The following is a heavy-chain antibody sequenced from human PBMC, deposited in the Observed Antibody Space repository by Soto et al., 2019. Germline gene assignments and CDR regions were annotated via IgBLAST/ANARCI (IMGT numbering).Heavy chain of an antibody. CDR3: ATGPHDYGDKQPLYYYYYYMDV. CDR1: GYTLTELS. Sequence: ASVKVSCKVSGYTLTELSMHWVRQAPGKGLEWMGGFDPEDGETIYAQKFQGRVTKTEDTSTDTAYMELSSLRSEDTAVYYCATGPHDYGDKQPLYYYYYYMDVWGKGTTVTVSS. D-gene: IGHD4-17*01. CDR2: FDPEDGET. V-gene: IGHV1-24*01. J-gene: IGHJ6*03.